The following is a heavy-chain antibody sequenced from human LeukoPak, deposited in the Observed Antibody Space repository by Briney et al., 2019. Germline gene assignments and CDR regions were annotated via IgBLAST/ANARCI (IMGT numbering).Heavy chain of an antibody. CDR2: ISYDGGNK. J-gene: IGHJ4*02. CDR1: GFTFSSYG. CDR3: AKGDSSSSLIYYFDY. V-gene: IGHV3-30*18. D-gene: IGHD6-6*01. Sequence: GGSLRLSCAASGFTFSSYGMHWVRQAPGKGLEWVPVISYDGGNKYYADSVKGRFTISRDNSKNTLYLQMNSLRAEDTAVYYCAKGDSSSSLIYYFDYWGQGTLVTVSS.